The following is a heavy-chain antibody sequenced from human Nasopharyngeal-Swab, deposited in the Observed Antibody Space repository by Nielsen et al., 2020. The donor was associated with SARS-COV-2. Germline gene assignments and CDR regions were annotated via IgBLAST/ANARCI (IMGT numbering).Heavy chain of an antibody. CDR3: ARVLGSDYDFWSGYYGFDP. D-gene: IGHD3-3*01. V-gene: IGHV3-21*01. Sequence: GGSLRLSCAASGFTFSSYSMNWVRQAPGQGLEWVSSISSSSSYIYYADSVKGRFTISRDNAKNSLYLQMNSLRAEDTAVYYCARVLGSDYDFWSGYYGFDPWGQGTLVTVSS. J-gene: IGHJ5*02. CDR1: GFTFSSYS. CDR2: ISSSSSYI.